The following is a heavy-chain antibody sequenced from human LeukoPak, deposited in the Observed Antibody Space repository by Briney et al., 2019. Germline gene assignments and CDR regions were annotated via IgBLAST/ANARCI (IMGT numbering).Heavy chain of an antibody. CDR2: IYSGGST. D-gene: IGHD3-16*01. J-gene: IGHJ6*03. CDR1: GFTFDDYG. CDR3: ARGSYGGYYMDV. V-gene: IGHV3-66*01. Sequence: PGGSLRLSCAASGFTFDDYGMSWVRQAPGKGLEWVSVIYSGGSTYYADSVTGRFTISRDNSKNTLYLQMNSLRAEDTAVYYCARGSYGGYYMDVWGKGTTVTISS.